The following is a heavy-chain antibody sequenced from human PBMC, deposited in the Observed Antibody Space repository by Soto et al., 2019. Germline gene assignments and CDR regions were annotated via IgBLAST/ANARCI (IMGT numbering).Heavy chain of an antibody. D-gene: IGHD5-18*01. CDR3: AKDTTSRFSYGPRPFGY. V-gene: IGHV3-9*01. CDR1: GFTFADYA. Sequence: GGSLRLSCAASGFTFADYAMHWVRQTPGKGMEWVSGISWNSGSIGYADSVTGRFTISRDNAKNSLYLQMTTLRAEETAVYYSAKDTTSRFSYGPRPFGYWGQGTLVTASS. CDR2: ISWNSGSI. J-gene: IGHJ4*02.